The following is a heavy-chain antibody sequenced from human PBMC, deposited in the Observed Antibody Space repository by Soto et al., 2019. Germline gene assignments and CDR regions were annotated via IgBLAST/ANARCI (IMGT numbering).Heavy chain of an antibody. CDR2: VYYTGNT. J-gene: IGHJ4*02. CDR1: GGSISNYNYY. CDR3: ARLRARWFGDLPASDFEF. V-gene: IGHV4-39*01. D-gene: IGHD3-10*01. Sequence: SETLSLTCAVSGGSISNYNYYLGWIRQSPGKGLEWIGSVYYTGNTYYNPPLNSRLTISVDTSENQFSLRLTSVTAADTAVYLCARLRARWFGDLPASDFEFWGQVSLVTGSS.